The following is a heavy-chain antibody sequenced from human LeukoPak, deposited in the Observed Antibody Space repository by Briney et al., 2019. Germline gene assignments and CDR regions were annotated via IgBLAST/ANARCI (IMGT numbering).Heavy chain of an antibody. CDR2: IYYSGSI. CDR3: ARAVYGSTFDY. CDR1: GGSISSYY. Sequence: SETLSLTCTVSGGSISSYYWGWIRQPPGKGLEWIGSIYYSGSIYYNPSLKSRVTISVDTSKNQFSLKLSSVTAADTAVYYCARAVYGSTFDYWGQGTLVTVSS. J-gene: IGHJ4*02. V-gene: IGHV4-39*07. D-gene: IGHD4-17*01.